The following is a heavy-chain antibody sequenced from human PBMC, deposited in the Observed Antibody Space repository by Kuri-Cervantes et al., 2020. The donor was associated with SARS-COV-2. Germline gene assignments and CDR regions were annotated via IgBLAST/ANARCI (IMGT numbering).Heavy chain of an antibody. J-gene: IGHJ3*02. Sequence: ETLSLTCAASGFTFSSYAMGWVRQAPGKGLEWVSAISGSGGSTYYADSVKGRFTISRDNSKNTLYLQMNSLRAEDTAVYYCAKDSTSYGDYPLGAFDIWGQGTMVTVSS. CDR1: GFTFSSYA. CDR2: ISGSGGST. CDR3: AKDSTSYGDYPLGAFDI. V-gene: IGHV3-23*01. D-gene: IGHD4-17*01.